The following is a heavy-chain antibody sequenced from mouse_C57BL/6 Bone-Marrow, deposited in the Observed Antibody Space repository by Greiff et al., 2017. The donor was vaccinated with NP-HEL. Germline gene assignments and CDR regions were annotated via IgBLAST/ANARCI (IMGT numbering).Heavy chain of an antibody. V-gene: IGHV2-5*01. J-gene: IGHJ1*03. CDR1: GFSLTSYG. D-gene: IGHD2-5*01. CDR3: AKVSYYSKDWYFDV. CDR2: IWRGGST. Sequence: VKLMESGPGLVQPSQSLSITCTVSGFSLTSYGVHWVRQSPGKGLEWLGVIWRGGSTDYNAAFMSRLSITKDNSKSQVFFKMNSLQADDTAIYYCAKVSYYSKDWYFDVWGTGTTVTVSS.